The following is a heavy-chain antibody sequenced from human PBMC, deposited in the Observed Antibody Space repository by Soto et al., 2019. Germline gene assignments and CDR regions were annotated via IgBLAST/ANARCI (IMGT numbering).Heavy chain of an antibody. D-gene: IGHD2-15*01. CDR3: AIGAFSGGSCFYFPYYYYYYMDV. CDR2: INHSGRT. Sequence: SETLSLTCAVYGGSFSGYYWSWIRQPPGKGLEWIGEINHSGRTNYNPSLKSRVTISVDTSKNQFSLKLSSVTAADTAVYYCAIGAFSGGSCFYFPYYYYYYMDVWGKGTTVTVSS. J-gene: IGHJ6*03. V-gene: IGHV4-34*01. CDR1: GGSFSGYY.